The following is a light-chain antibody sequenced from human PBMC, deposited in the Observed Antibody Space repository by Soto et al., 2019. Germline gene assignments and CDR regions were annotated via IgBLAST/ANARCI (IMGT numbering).Light chain of an antibody. CDR1: QSIGYW. J-gene: IGKJ1*01. CDR2: AAS. Sequence: DIQMTQSTSRLSASVGDRVTITCRASQSIGYWLAWYQQKPGKAPNLLIYAASTLETGVPSRFSGSGYGTEFTLTISSLQPDDFATYYCQHYNSYSEAFGQGTNVDIK. V-gene: IGKV1-5*01. CDR3: QHYNSYSEA.